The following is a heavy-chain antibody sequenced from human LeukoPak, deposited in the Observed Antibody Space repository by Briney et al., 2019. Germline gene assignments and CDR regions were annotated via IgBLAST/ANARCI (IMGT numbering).Heavy chain of an antibody. J-gene: IGHJ6*03. CDR1: GFTFSSYS. CDR3: ASPGRGVPALFYYYYMDV. V-gene: IGHV3-48*01. CDR2: ISSSSSTI. Sequence: GGSLRLSCAASGFTFSSYSMNWVRQAPGKGLEWVSYISSSSSTIYYADSVKGRFTISRDNAKNSLYLQMNSLRAEDTAVYYCASPGRGVPALFYYYYMDVWGKGTTVTVSS. D-gene: IGHD2-2*01.